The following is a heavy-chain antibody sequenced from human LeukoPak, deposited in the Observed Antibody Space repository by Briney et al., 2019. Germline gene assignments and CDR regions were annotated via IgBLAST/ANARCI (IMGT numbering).Heavy chain of an antibody. CDR3: ARGAYCGGDCYSDWFDP. V-gene: IGHV1-2*02. J-gene: IGHJ5*02. CDR2: INPNSGGT. CDR1: GYTFTGYY. D-gene: IGHD2-21*02. Sequence: ASVKVSCKASGYTFTGYYMHWVRQAPGQGLEWMGWINPNSGGTNYAQKFQGRVTITRNTSISAAYMELSSLRSEDTAVYYCARGAYCGGDCYSDWFDPWGQGTLVTVSS.